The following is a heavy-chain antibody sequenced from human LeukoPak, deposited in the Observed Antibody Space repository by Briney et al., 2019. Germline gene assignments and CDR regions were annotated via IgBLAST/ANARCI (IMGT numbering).Heavy chain of an antibody. CDR2: ISYDGSNK. CDR1: GFTFSSYA. V-gene: IGHV3-30-3*01. J-gene: IGHJ4*02. D-gene: IGHD6-13*01. Sequence: PGRSLRLSCAASGFTFSSYAMHWVRQAPGKGLEWVAVISYDGSNKYYADSVKGRFTISRDNAKNSLYLQMNSLRAEDTAVYYCASSSWYVAFDYWGQGTLVTVSS. CDR3: ASSSWYVAFDY.